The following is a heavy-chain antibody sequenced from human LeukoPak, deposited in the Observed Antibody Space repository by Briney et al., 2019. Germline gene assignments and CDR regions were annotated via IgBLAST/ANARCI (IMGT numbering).Heavy chain of an antibody. V-gene: IGHV4-39*01. CDR3: ARPTRGPYYYMDV. J-gene: IGHJ6*03. Sequence: PSETLSLTCTVSGGSISSSSYYWGWIRQPPGKGLEWIGSIYYSGSTYYNPSLKSRVTISVDTSKNQFSLKLSPVTAADPAVYYCARPTRGPYYYMDVWGKGTTVTVSS. CDR2: IYYSGST. CDR1: GGSISSSSYY.